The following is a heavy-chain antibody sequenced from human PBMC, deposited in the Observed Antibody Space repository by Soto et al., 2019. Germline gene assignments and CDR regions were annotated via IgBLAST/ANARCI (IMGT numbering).Heavy chain of an antibody. J-gene: IGHJ5*02. Sequence: PSETLSLTCTVSGGPISSYYWSWIRQPPGKGLEWIGYIYYNGSTNYSPSLKSRVTISVDTSKNQFSLKLRSVTAEDTAVYYCVRECGDCNPNWFDPWGQGTQLTVSS. CDR3: VRECGDCNPNWFDP. V-gene: IGHV4-59*01. CDR2: IYYNGST. CDR1: GGPISSYY. D-gene: IGHD2-21*02.